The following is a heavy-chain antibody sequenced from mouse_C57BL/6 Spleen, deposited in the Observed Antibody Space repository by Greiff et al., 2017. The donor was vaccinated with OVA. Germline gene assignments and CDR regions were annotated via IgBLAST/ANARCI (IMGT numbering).Heavy chain of an antibody. CDR1: GFNIKDDY. CDR2: IDPENGDT. V-gene: IGHV14-4*01. J-gene: IGHJ2*01. CDR3: TTHYGSSYDTY. Sequence: VQLQQSGAELVRPGASVKLSCTASGFNIKDDYMHWVKQRPEQGLEWIGWIDPENGDTEYASKFQGKATITADTSSNTAYLQLSSLTSEDTAVYYCTTHYGSSYDTYWGQGTTLTVSS. D-gene: IGHD1-1*01.